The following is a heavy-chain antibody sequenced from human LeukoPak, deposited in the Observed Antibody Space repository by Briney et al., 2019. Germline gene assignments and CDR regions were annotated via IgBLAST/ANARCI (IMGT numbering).Heavy chain of an antibody. J-gene: IGHJ3*02. CDR1: GFTFSSYE. CDR3: ARGGYCSSSICYSLNAFDI. CDR2: ISSSGTTI. Sequence: PGGSLRLSCVASGFTFSSYEMNWVRQAPGKGLEWVSYISSSGTTIYYADSVKGRFTISRDNAKNSLYLQMSSLRAEDTAVYYCARGGYCSSSICYSLNAFDIWGQGTMFTVSS. D-gene: IGHD2-2*01. V-gene: IGHV3-48*03.